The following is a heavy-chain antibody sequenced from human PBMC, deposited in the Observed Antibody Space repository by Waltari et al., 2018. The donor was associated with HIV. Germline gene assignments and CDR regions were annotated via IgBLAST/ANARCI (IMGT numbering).Heavy chain of an antibody. Sequence: VRMVESGGGVIQPGGSLSLPCAASGFNFSSFGLHWVCQVPGKGLDWVSFTPYDESDEYYVESVKGRFTISRDNSRSFLTLQMNSLRPEDTAIYFCATDFKARGLEPSFLDSWGQGTLVTVSS. V-gene: IGHV3-30*02. CDR2: TPYDESDE. CDR3: ATDFKARGLEPSFLDS. J-gene: IGHJ1*01. D-gene: IGHD3-9*01. CDR1: GFNFSSFG.